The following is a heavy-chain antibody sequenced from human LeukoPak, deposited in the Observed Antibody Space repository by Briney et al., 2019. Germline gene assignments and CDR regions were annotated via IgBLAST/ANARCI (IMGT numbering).Heavy chain of an antibody. Sequence: GASVKVSCKASGYTFTSYGISWVRQAPGQGLEWMGWISAYNGNTNYAQKLQGRVTMTTDTPTSTAYMELRSLRSDDTAVYYCARDYRQWLVRGDAFDIWGQGTMVTVSS. CDR2: ISAYNGNT. CDR1: GYTFTSYG. V-gene: IGHV1-18*01. CDR3: ARDYRQWLVRGDAFDI. J-gene: IGHJ3*02. D-gene: IGHD6-19*01.